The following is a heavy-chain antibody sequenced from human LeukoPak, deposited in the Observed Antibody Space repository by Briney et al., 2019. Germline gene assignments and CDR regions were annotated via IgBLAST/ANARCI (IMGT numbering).Heavy chain of an antibody. Sequence: ASVKVSCKASGYTFTSYDINWVRQATGQGLEWMGWMNPNSGNTGYAQKFQGRVTTTRNTSISTAYMELSSLRSEDTAVYYCARNVGEYYYYYMDVWGKGTTVTVSS. D-gene: IGHD3-10*02. CDR2: MNPNSGNT. V-gene: IGHV1-8*03. CDR1: GYTFTSYD. CDR3: ARNVGEYYYYYMDV. J-gene: IGHJ6*03.